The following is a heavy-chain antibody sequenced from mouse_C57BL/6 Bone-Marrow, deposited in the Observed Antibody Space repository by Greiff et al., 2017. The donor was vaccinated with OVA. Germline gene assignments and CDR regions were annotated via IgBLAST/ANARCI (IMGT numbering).Heavy chain of an antibody. CDR1: GYTFTSYW. Sequence: QVQLQQPGAELVMPGASVKLSCKASGYTFTSYWMHWVKQRPGQGLEWIGEIAPSDSSTNYNQKFKGKSTLTVDKSSSTAYMQLSSLTSEDSAVYYCAREANWDIAYWGQGTLVTVSA. CDR2: IAPSDSST. J-gene: IGHJ3*01. V-gene: IGHV1-69*01. D-gene: IGHD4-1*01. CDR3: AREANWDIAY.